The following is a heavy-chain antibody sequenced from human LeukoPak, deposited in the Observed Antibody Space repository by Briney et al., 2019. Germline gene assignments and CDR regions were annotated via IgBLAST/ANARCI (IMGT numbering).Heavy chain of an antibody. J-gene: IGHJ5*02. CDR3: ARRDPGYSSGWYWFDP. D-gene: IGHD6-19*01. V-gene: IGHV4-39*01. Sequence: SETLSLTCTVSGGSISSSSYYWGWIRQSPGKGLEWIGSIYYSGSTYYNPSLKSRVTISVDTPKNQFSLKLNSVTAADTAVYYCARRDPGYSSGWYWFDPWGQGTLVTVSS. CDR2: IYYSGST. CDR1: GGSISSSSYY.